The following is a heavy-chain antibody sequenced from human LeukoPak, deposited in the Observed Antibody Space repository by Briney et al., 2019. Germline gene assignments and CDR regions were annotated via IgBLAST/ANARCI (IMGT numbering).Heavy chain of an antibody. CDR2: ISMNIQTT. D-gene: IGHD1-1*01. CDR1: GFTFTSHV. J-gene: IGHJ4*02. V-gene: IGHV3-64D*06. CDR3: VREGLERRTNFDY. Sequence: GGSLRLSCSASGFTFTSHVMHWVRQAPGKGLQYVSGISMNIQTTYYAGSVKGRFTISRDSSKNTVYLQMNSLTAEDTAVYYCVREGLERRTNFDYWGQGTLVSVSS.